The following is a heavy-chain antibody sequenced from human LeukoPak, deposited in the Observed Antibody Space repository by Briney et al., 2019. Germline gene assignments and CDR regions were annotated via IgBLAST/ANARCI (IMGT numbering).Heavy chain of an antibody. CDR3: ARQGYTASHYFLDY. Sequence: PSETLSLTCTVSGGSIRSYFWGWVRQPAGKGLEWIGRIHTTGATFYNPSLKTRLTMSIDTSKNQFSLRLTSVVAADTAVYYCARQGYTASHYFLDYWSQGTLVTVSS. CDR2: IHTTGAT. V-gene: IGHV4-4*07. CDR1: GGSIRSYF. J-gene: IGHJ4*02. D-gene: IGHD2-2*02.